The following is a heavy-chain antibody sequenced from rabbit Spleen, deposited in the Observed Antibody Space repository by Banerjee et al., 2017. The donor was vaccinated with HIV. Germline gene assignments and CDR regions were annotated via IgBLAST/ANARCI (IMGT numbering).Heavy chain of an antibody. V-gene: IGHV1S45*01. CDR1: GFTISSGYW. Sequence: QEQLVEYGGDLVQPEGSLTLTCTASGFTISSGYWMCWVRQAPGKGLEWIGCIDTNDGDTDYANWPKGRFTISKTSSTTVTLQMTSLTAADTATYFCARNYVNAFDPWGQGTLVTVS. D-gene: IGHD1-1*01. CDR3: ARNYVNAFDP. J-gene: IGHJ2*01. CDR2: IDTNDGDT.